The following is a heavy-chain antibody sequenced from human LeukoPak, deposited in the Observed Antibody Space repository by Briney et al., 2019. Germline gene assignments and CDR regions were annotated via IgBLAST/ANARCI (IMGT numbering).Heavy chain of an antibody. D-gene: IGHD6-13*01. Sequence: GGSLRLSCAASGFTLSSYDMHWVRQATGKGLEWVSAIGTAGDTYYPGSVKGRFTISRENAKNSLYLQMNSLRAGDTAVYYCARFRIAAAGYGMDVWGQGTTVTVSS. CDR1: GFTLSSYD. CDR2: IGTAGDT. J-gene: IGHJ6*02. V-gene: IGHV3-13*01. CDR3: ARFRIAAAGYGMDV.